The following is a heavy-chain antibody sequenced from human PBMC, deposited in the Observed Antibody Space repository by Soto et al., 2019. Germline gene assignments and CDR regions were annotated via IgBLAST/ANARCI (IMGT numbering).Heavy chain of an antibody. Sequence: GGSLRLSCAASGFNVSSNYMSWVRQAPGKGLEWVSVVHTGGKIYYADSVKGRFTISRDSSKNTLFLQMNSLRAEDTAVYYCASLRDGYNPLYYYGIDVWGQGTTVTVSS. CDR3: ASLRDGYNPLYYYGIDV. CDR1: GFNVSSNY. CDR2: VHTGGKI. D-gene: IGHD5-12*01. V-gene: IGHV3-53*01. J-gene: IGHJ6*02.